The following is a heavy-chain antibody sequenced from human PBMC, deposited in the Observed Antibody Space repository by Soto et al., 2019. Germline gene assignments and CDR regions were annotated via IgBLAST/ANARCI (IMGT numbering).Heavy chain of an antibody. CDR3: AKEKNFWSGTTAFDS. J-gene: IGHJ5*01. CDR1: SFTFNMSA. Sequence: EVQMLESGGDLVQPGGSLRLSCADSSFTFNMSAMSWVRQAPGKGLEWVSGISGSGGSTYYTDSVKGRFTISRDNSKNTLLMQMDRLSAEDTAVYYCAKEKNFWSGTTAFDSWCQGTPVTVSS. CDR2: ISGSGGST. V-gene: IGHV3-23*01. D-gene: IGHD3-3*01.